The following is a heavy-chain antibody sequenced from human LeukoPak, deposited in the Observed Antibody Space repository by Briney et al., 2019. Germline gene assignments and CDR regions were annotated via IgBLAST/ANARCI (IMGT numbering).Heavy chain of an antibody. V-gene: IGHV4-38-2*02. CDR2: IYHTGTT. J-gene: IGHJ5*02. D-gene: IGHD1-26*01. CDR1: GYSTSSDYY. CDR3: ARGSRGSGTYYTWFDP. Sequence: SETLSLTCTVSGYSTSSDYYWCWIRQSPGKGLEWIGSIYHTGTTYYNPSLKSRVTISVDTSKNQFSLKVTSVTAAETAVYYCARGSRGSGTYYTWFDPWGQGTLVTVSS.